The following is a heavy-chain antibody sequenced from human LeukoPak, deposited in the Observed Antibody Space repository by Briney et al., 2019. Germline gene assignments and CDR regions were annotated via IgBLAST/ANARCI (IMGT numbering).Heavy chain of an antibody. J-gene: IGHJ3*02. D-gene: IGHD3-22*01. V-gene: IGHV3-20*04. CDR2: INWNGGST. CDR3: ARDYDSSGYSDAFDI. Sequence: GGSLRLSCAASGFTFDDYGMSWFPHAPGKGLEWFSGINWNGGSTGYADSVKGRFTISRDNAKNSLYLQMNSLRAEDTALYYCARDYDSSGYSDAFDIWGQGTMVTVSS. CDR1: GFTFDDYG.